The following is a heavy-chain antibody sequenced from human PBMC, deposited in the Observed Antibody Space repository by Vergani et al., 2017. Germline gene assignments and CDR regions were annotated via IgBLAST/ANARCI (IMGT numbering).Heavy chain of an antibody. CDR2: IYPGDSDT. CDR3: AGEGDYYGSGSCPIGYYGMDV. CDR1: GYSFTSYW. J-gene: IGHJ6*02. D-gene: IGHD3-10*01. V-gene: IGHV5-51*03. Sequence: EVQLVQSGAEVKKPGESLKLSCKVSGYSFTSYWMGWARRMPGKGLGWMGIIYPGDSDTRYSPSFQGQVTSSADNSISTAYLQWTSLKASDTAMYYCAGEGDYYGSGSCPIGYYGMDVWGQGTTVTVSS.